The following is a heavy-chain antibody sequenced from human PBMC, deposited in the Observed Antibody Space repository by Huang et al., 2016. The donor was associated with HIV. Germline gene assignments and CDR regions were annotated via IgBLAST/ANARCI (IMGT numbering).Heavy chain of an antibody. CDR1: GYTFNTYY. CDR2: INPSTGGT. V-gene: IGHV1-2*02. CDR3: ARDWNTYYYDSSDYYPEF. Sequence: QVQLVQSGAEVRKPGASVTLSCKASGYTFNTYYLPWVRQAPGKGLEWMGWINPSTGGTSPAQKFQDRVTFTRDTSITTVYMKLSRLRSDDTAVYYCARDWNTYYYDSSDYYPEFWGQGTLVAVSS. J-gene: IGHJ4*02. D-gene: IGHD3-22*01.